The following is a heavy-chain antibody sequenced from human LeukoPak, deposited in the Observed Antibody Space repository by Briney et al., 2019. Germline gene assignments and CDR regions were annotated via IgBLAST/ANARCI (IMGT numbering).Heavy chain of an antibody. D-gene: IGHD6-19*01. V-gene: IGHV4-59*02. J-gene: IGHJ4*02. CDR3: ARVGSSGWYALYYFDY. Sequence: SETLSLTCTVSGGSVSSYYWSWIRQPPGKGLEWIGYIYYSGSTNYNPSLKSRVTISVDTSKNQFSLKLSSVTAADTAVYYCARVGSSGWYALYYFDYWGQGTLVTVSS. CDR1: GGSVSSYY. CDR2: IYYSGST.